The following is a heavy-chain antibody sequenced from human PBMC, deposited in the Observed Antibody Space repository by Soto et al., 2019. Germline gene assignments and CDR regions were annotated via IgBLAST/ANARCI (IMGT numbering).Heavy chain of an antibody. CDR1: GGSISSGCYY. J-gene: IGHJ6*03. D-gene: IGHD3-3*01. V-gene: IGHV4-31*03. Sequence: TLSLTCPVSGGSISSGCYYWSWIRQHPRKGLEWIGYIYYSGSTYYNPSLKSRVTISVDTSKNQFSLKLSSVTAADTAVYYCAAPPHDFWSGYYKGDYYYMDVWGKGTTVTVSS. CDR2: IYYSGST. CDR3: AAPPHDFWSGYYKGDYYYMDV.